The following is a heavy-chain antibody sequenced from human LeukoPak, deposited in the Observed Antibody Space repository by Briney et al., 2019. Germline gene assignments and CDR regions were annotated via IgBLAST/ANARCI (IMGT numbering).Heavy chain of an antibody. CDR3: AKDLSVLVGATFFDY. D-gene: IGHD1-26*01. Sequence: PGGSLRLSCVASGFTVSSYYVSWVRQAPGKGLEWVSVIYSGGSTYYADSVKGRFTISRDNSKNTLYLQMNSLRAEDTAVYYCAKDLSVLVGATFFDYWGQGTLVTVSS. CDR2: IYSGGST. CDR1: GFTVSSYY. J-gene: IGHJ4*02. V-gene: IGHV3-53*01.